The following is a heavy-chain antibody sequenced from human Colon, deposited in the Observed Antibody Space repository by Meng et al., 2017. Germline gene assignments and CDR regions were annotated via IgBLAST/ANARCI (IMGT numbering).Heavy chain of an antibody. CDR3: GRDSSSWFFNY. Sequence: PGGSLRLSCTVSGYSISSGYYWGWIRQPPGKGLEWIGSIYHSGSTYYNPSLRGRLSISVDTSKNQFFLRLSSVTAADTAVYYCGRDSSSWFFNYWGQGTLVTVSS. D-gene: IGHD6-13*01. J-gene: IGHJ4*02. V-gene: IGHV4-38-2*02. CDR1: GYSISSGYY. CDR2: IYHSGST.